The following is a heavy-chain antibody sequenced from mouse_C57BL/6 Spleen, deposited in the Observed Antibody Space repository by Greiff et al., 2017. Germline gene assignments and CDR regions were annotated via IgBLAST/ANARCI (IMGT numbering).Heavy chain of an antibody. CDR3: ARGYYGRFDY. D-gene: IGHD1-2*01. J-gene: IGHJ2*01. CDR1: GYAFTNYL. V-gene: IGHV1-54*01. CDR2: INPGSGGT. Sequence: QVQLQQSGAELVRPGTSVKVSCKASGYAFTNYLIEWVKQRPGQGLEWIGVINPGSGGTNYNEKFKGKATLTADKSSSTAYMQLSSLTSEDSAVYFCARGYYGRFDYWGQGTTLTVSS.